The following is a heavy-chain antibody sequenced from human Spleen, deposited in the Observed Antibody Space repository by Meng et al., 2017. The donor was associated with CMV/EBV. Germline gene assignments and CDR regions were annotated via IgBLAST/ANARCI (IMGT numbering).Heavy chain of an antibody. CDR1: GYTFTSYY. J-gene: IGHJ5*02. CDR2: INPSGGST. Sequence: ASVKVSCKASGYTFTSYYMHWVRQAPGQGLEWMGIINPSGGSTSYAQKFQGRVTMTRDTSTSTVYMELISLRSEDTAVYYCARVSPSYCSSTSCYTGDLDYEVGWFDPWGQGTLVTVSS. V-gene: IGHV1-46*01. CDR3: ARVSPSYCSSTSCYTGDLDYEVGWFDP. D-gene: IGHD2-2*02.